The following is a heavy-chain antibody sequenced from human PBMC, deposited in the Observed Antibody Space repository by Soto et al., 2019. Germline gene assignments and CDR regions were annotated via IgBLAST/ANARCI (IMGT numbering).Heavy chain of an antibody. CDR1: SGSFGGDY. D-gene: IGHD6-6*01. V-gene: IGHV4-34*01. Sequence: LSLTCSIYSGSFGGDYWSWIRQPPGKGLEWIGEISQSGNTNYSPSLKSRVSISIDTSKKQFSLNLASVSAADTAVYYCARAPKVSGSSQTRPDFWGQGTLVTVSS. CDR2: ISQSGNT. J-gene: IGHJ4*02. CDR3: ARAPKVSGSSQTRPDF.